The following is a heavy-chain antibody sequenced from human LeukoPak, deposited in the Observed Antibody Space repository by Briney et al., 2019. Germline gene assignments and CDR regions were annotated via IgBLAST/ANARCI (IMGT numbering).Heavy chain of an antibody. V-gene: IGHV3-21*01. Sequence: GGSLRLSCAASGFTFSSYSMDWVRQAPGKGLEWVSSISSSSSYICYADSVKGRFTISRDNAKNSLYLQMNSLRAEDTAVYYCARDLNAPIFGVVISFDYWGQGTLVTVSS. CDR2: ISSSSSYI. CDR3: ARDLNAPIFGVVISFDY. D-gene: IGHD3-3*02. J-gene: IGHJ4*02. CDR1: GFTFSSYS.